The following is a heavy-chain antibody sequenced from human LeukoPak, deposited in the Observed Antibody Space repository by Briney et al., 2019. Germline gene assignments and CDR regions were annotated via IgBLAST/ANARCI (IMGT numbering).Heavy chain of an antibody. D-gene: IGHD6-6*01. J-gene: IGHJ4*02. CDR1: GFTFSSYN. V-gene: IGHV3-21*01. Sequence: GGSLRLSCAASGFTFSSYNMNWVRQAPGKGLEWASSISSSSSYIYYADSVKGRFTISRDNAKNSLYLQMNSLRAEDTAVYYCARDSGSTSNLFDYWGQGTLVTVSS. CDR3: ARDSGSTSNLFDY. CDR2: ISSSSSYI.